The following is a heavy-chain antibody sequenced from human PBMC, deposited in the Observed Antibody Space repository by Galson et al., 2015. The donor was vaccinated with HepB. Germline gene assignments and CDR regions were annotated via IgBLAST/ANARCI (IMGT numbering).Heavy chain of an antibody. J-gene: IGHJ1*01. D-gene: IGHD3-22*01. CDR3: ARGGGSTYYYDSSGYYSRYFQH. CDR1: GGTFSSYA. Sequence: SVKVSCKASGGTFSSYAISWVRQAPGQGLEWMGGIIPIFGTANYAQKFQGRVTITADESTSTAYMELSSLRSEDTAAYYCARGGGSTYYYDSSGYYSRYFQHWGQGTLVTVSS. V-gene: IGHV1-69*13. CDR2: IIPIFGTA.